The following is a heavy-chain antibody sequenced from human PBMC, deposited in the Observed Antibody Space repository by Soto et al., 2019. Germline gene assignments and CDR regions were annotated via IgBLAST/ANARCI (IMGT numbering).Heavy chain of an antibody. CDR3: ARGELLWFGELLR. J-gene: IGHJ4*02. D-gene: IGHD3-10*01. CDR2: MNPNSGDT. Sequence: QVQLVQSGAEVKKPGASVKVSCKASGYTFTSYEINWVRQATGQGLEWMGWMNPNSGDTGYAQKFQCRVTMTRNTSISTAYMELSSRRSEDTAVYYCARGELLWFGELLRWGQGTLVTVSS. CDR1: GYTFTSYE. V-gene: IGHV1-8*01.